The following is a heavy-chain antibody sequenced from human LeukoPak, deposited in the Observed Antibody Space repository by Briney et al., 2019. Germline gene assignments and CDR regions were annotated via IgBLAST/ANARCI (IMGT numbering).Heavy chain of an antibody. J-gene: IGHJ6*03. CDR2: IRYDGSNK. D-gene: IGHD3-10*01. V-gene: IGHV3-30*02. CDR1: GFTFSSYG. Sequence: GGSLRLSCAASGFTFSSYGMHWVRQAPGKGLEWVAFIRYDGSNKYYADSVKGRFTISRDNSKNTLYLQMNSLRAEDTAVYYCARRALNYYGSGSYYMFPSYYYYMDVWGKGTTVTISS. CDR3: ARRALNYYGSGSYYMFPSYYYYMDV.